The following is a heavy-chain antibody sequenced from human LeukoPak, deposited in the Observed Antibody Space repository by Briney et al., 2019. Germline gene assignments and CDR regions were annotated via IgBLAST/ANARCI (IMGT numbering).Heavy chain of an antibody. V-gene: IGHV4-39*01. CDR2: IHYSGST. J-gene: IGHJ3*02. CDR3: ARRNVVVPATMARAFDI. CDR1: GGSISSSSYY. Sequence: SETLSLTCTVSGGSISSSSYYCGWIRHPPGKGLECIAHIHYSGSTYYNPSLKSRVTISVDKSKNPFYLNMSSVTAADTAVYYCARRNVVVPATMARAFDIWGQGTIITVSS. D-gene: IGHD2-2*01.